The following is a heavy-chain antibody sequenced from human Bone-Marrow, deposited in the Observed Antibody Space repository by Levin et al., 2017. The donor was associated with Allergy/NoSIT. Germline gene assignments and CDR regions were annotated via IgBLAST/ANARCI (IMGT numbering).Heavy chain of an antibody. CDR1: GYTFTSYD. J-gene: IGHJ4*02. CDR2: MNPNSGNT. Sequence: GGSLRLSCKASGYTFTSYDINWVRQATGQGLEWMGWMNPNSGNTGYAQKFQGRVTMTRNTSISTAYMELSSLRSEDTAVYYCARGHPTYYYDSSGHDYWGQGTLVTVSS. D-gene: IGHD3-22*01. V-gene: IGHV1-8*01. CDR3: ARGHPTYYYDSSGHDY.